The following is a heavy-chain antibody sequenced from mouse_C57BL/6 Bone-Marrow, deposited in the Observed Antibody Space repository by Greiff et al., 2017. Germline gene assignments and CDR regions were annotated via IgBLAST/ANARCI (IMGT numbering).Heavy chain of an antibody. CDR1: GYSFTSSY. J-gene: IGHJ4*01. D-gene: IGHD1-1*01. CDR3: GRTRNYEREMDC. V-gene: IGHV1-66*01. Sequence: QVQLQQSGPELVKPGASVKISCKASGYSFTSSYIHWVKQRPGQGLEWIGWIYPGSGNTKYNEKFKGKATLTADTSSSTAYMQLSSLTSEDSAVYYGGRTRNYEREMDCWGQGTSATVS. CDR2: IYPGSGNT.